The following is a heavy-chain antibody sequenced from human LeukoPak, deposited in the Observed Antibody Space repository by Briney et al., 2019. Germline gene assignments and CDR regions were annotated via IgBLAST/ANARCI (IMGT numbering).Heavy chain of an antibody. J-gene: IGHJ4*02. CDR2: INHSGST. D-gene: IGHD3-22*01. CDR3: ARPQAYYYDSSGYYPYFDY. V-gene: IGHV4-34*01. CDR1: GGSFSGYY. Sequence: PSETLSLTCAVYGGSFSGYYWSWIRQPPRKGLEWIGEINHSGSTNYNPSLKSRVTISVDTSKNQFSLKLSSVTAADTAVYYCARPQAYYYDSSGYYPYFDYWGQGTLVTVSS.